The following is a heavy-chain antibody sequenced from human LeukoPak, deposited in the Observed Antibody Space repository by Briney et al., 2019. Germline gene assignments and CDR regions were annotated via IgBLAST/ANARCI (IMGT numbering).Heavy chain of an antibody. D-gene: IGHD3-22*01. Sequence: PGRSLRLSCAASGFTFSSYAMHWVRQAPGKGLEWVAVISYDGSNKYYADSVKGRLTISRDNSKNTLYLQMNSLRAEDTAVYYCARDGHYYYDSSGYQDYWGQGTLVTVSS. CDR1: GFTFSSYA. V-gene: IGHV3-30-3*01. J-gene: IGHJ4*02. CDR2: ISYDGSNK. CDR3: ARDGHYYYDSSGYQDY.